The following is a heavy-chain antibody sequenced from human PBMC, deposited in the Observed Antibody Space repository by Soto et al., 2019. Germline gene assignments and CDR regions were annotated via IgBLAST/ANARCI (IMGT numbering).Heavy chain of an antibody. CDR1: GGSISSGDYY. J-gene: IGHJ4*02. Sequence: QVQLQESGPGLVKPSQTLSLTCTVSGGSISSGDYYWSWIRQPPGKGLEWIGYIYYSGSTYYNPSLKSRVTISVDTSKNQFSLKLSSVTAADTAVYYCARGPDYYDSSARPFDYWGQGTLVTVSS. D-gene: IGHD3-22*01. V-gene: IGHV4-30-4*01. CDR2: IYYSGST. CDR3: ARGPDYYDSSARPFDY.